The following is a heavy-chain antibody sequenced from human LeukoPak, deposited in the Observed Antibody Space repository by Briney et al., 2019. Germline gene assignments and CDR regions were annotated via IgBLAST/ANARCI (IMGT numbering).Heavy chain of an antibody. CDR2: INSDGSST. V-gene: IGHV3-74*01. J-gene: IGHJ4*02. D-gene: IGHD3-22*01. CDR1: GFTFSRHW. CDR3: ARVYETNGYLY. Sequence: PGGSLRLSCAASGFTFSRHWMHWVRQAPGKGLVWVSRINSDGSSTSYADSVKGRFTISRDNAKNTLYLQVNSLRAEDTAVYYCARVYETNGYLYWGQGSLVTVSS.